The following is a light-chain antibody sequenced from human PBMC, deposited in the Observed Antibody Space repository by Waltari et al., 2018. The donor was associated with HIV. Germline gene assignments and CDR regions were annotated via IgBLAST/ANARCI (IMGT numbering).Light chain of an antibody. CDR1: QTLLHSNGNTY. J-gene: IGKJ1*01. CDR3: MQGTHFPRT. V-gene: IGKV2-24*01. Sequence: DIVMTQTPLSSPVTPGQPAAFSCKSSQTLLHSNGNTYLSWLHQRPGQPPRVLIYQISKRLSGVPDRFTGSGAGTDFTLKISRMEPEDVGAFYCMQGTHFPRTFGQGTKV. CDR2: QIS.